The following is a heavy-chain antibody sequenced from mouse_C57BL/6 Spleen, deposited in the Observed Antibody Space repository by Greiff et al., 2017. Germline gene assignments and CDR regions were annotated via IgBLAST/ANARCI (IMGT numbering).Heavy chain of an antibody. J-gene: IGHJ4*01. CDR2: ISYDGSN. V-gene: IGHV3-6*01. CDR1: GYSITSGSY. Sequence: VQLKESGPGLVKPSQSLSLTCSVTGYSITSGSYWNWIRQFPGNKLEWMGYISYDGSNNYNPSLKNRISITRDTSKNQFFLKLNSVTTEDTATYYCAWKEYYGSSPYAMDYWGQGTSVTVSS. CDR3: AWKEYYGSSPYAMDY. D-gene: IGHD1-1*01.